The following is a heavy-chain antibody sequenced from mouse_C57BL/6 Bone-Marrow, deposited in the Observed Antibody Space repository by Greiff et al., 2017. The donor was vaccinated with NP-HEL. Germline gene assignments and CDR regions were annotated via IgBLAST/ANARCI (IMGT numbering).Heavy chain of an antibody. V-gene: IGHV7-1*01. Sequence: EVKLMESGGGLVQSGRSLRLSCATSGFTFSDFYMEWVRQAPGKGLEWIAASRNKANDYTTEYSASVKGRFIVSRDTSQSILYLQMDALRAEDTAIDYCARDAEGYYDGWYFDVWGTGTTVTVSS. CDR3: ARDAEGYYDGWYFDV. CDR1: GFTFSDFY. J-gene: IGHJ1*03. CDR2: SRNKANDYTT. D-gene: IGHD2-3*01.